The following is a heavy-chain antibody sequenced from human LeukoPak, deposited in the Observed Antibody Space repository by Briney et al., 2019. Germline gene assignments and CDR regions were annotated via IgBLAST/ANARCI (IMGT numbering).Heavy chain of an antibody. CDR3: ARVDSYGPTFDY. CDR1: GFTFSRIA. CDR2: ISSSGRMI. Sequence: PGGSLRLSCAASGFTFSRIAMTWVRQAPGKGLEWVSYISSSGRMIHYADSVKGRFTISIDNAKNTLYLQMNSLRADDTAVYYCARVDSYGPTFDYWGQGTLVTVSS. V-gene: IGHV3-48*03. J-gene: IGHJ4*02. D-gene: IGHD5-18*01.